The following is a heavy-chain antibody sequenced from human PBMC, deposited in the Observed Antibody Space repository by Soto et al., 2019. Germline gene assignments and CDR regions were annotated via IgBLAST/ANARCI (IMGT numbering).Heavy chain of an antibody. Sequence: QVQLQQWGAGLLKPSETLSLTCAVYGGSFSGYYWSWIRQPPGKGLEWIGEINHSGSTNYNPSLKSRVTISVDTSKNQFSLKLSSVTAADTAVYYCARGRRINYDYIWGSYRSRYCFDYWGQGTLVTVSS. J-gene: IGHJ4*02. V-gene: IGHV4-34*01. D-gene: IGHD3-16*02. CDR2: INHSGST. CDR1: GGSFSGYY. CDR3: ARGRRINYDYIWGSYRSRYCFDY.